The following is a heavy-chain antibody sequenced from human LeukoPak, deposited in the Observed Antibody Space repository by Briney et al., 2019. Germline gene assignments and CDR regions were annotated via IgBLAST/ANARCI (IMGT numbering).Heavy chain of an antibody. V-gene: IGHV3-30*18. CDR1: GFTFSNYD. CDR3: AKENEFVY. D-gene: IGHD1-1*01. Sequence: GRSLRLSCAASGFTFSNYDMHWVRQAPGKGLEWVAVISYDGTNKYYADSVKGRFTISRDNSKSTLYLQMNSLRAEDTAVYYCAKENEFVYWGQGTLVTVSS. CDR2: ISYDGTNK. J-gene: IGHJ4*02.